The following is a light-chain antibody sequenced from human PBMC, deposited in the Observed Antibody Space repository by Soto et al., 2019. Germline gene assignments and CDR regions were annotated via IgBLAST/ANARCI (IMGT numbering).Light chain of an antibody. CDR2: EVN. Sequence: QSVLTQPPSASGSPVQAGAISCTGTSSDGGGYNYVSWYQQHPGKAPKLMIYEVNKRPSGVPDRFSGSKSGNTASLTVSGLQAEDEADYYCSSFAGSRNVFGTGTKVTVL. V-gene: IGLV2-8*01. CDR1: SSDGGGYNY. CDR3: SSFAGSRNV. J-gene: IGLJ1*01.